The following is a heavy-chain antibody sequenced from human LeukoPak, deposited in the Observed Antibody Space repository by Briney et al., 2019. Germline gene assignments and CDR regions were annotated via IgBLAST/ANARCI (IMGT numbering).Heavy chain of an antibody. CDR3: ARRQGMATSNDY. V-gene: IGHV4-39*01. CDR1: GGSISSSSYY. J-gene: IGHJ4*02. CDR2: IYYSGST. D-gene: IGHD5-24*01. Sequence: SETLSLTCTVSGGSISSSSYYWGWIRQPPGKGLEWIGSIYYSGSTYYNPSLKSRLTISVDTSKNQFSLKVSSVTAADTAVYYCARRQGMATSNDYRGQGTLVTVSS.